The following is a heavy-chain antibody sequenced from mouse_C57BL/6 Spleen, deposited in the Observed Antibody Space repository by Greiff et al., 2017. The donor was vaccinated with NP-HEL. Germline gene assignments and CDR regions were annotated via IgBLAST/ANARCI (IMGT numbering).Heavy chain of an antibody. CDR1: GFTFSSYA. V-gene: IGHV5-4*03. J-gene: IGHJ4*01. Sequence: EVKLMESGGGLVKPGGSLKLSCAASGFTFSSYAMSWVRQTPEKRLEWVATISDGGSYTYYPDNVKGRFTISRDNAKNNLYLQMSHLKSEDTAMYYCASERVWMVTTSSAMDYWGQGTSVTVSS. CDR2: ISDGGSYT. D-gene: IGHD2-2*01. CDR3: ASERVWMVTTSSAMDY.